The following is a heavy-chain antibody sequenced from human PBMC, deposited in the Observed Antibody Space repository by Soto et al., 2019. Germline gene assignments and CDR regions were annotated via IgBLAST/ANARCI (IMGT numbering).Heavy chain of an antibody. J-gene: IGHJ3*02. CDR2: IIPIFGTA. CDR3: ARDHPRGYYDSSGYLDAFDI. Sequence: ASVKVSCKASGGTFSSYAISWVRQAPGQGLEWMGGIIPIFGTANYAQKFQGRVTITADESTSTAYMELSSLRSEDTAVYYCARDHPRGYYDSSGYLDAFDIWGQGTMVTVS. V-gene: IGHV1-69*13. D-gene: IGHD3-22*01. CDR1: GGTFSSYA.